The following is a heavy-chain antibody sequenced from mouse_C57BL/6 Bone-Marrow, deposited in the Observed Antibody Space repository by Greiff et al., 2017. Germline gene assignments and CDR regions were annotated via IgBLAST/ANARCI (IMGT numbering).Heavy chain of an antibody. J-gene: IGHJ3*01. Sequence: VQLQQSGAELVRPGSSVKLSCKASGYTFTSYWMHWVKQRPIQGLEWIGNIDPSDRETHYNQKFKDKATLTVDKSSSTAYMQLSSLTSEDSAVYYCARWGYYGSSGWFAYWGQGTLVTVSA. CDR2: IDPSDRET. D-gene: IGHD1-1*01. CDR3: ARWGYYGSSGWFAY. V-gene: IGHV1-52*01. CDR1: GYTFTSYW.